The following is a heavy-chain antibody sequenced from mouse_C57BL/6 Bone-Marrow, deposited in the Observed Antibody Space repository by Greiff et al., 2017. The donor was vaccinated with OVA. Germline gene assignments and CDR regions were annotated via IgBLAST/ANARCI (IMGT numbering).Heavy chain of an antibody. CDR1: GFTFSDYY. CDR3: ARGSPRYFDG. Sequence: EVMLVESGGGLVQPGGSLKLPCAASGFTFSDYYMYWVRQTPEKRLEWVAYISNGGGSTYYPDTVKGRFTISRDNAKNTLYLQMSRLKSEDTAMYYCARGSPRYFDGWGTGTTVTVSS. D-gene: IGHD1-1*02. V-gene: IGHV5-12*01. CDR2: ISNGGGST. J-gene: IGHJ1*03.